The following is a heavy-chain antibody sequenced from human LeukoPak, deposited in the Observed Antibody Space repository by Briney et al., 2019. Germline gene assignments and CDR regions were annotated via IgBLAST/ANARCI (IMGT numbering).Heavy chain of an antibody. CDR1: GFTFDDYA. CDR3: AKVPGIAAAGPFDY. Sequence: GGSLRLSCAASGFTFDDYAMHWVRQAPGKGLEWVSGISWNSGSIGYADSVKGRFTISRDNSKNTLYLQMNSLRAEDTAVYYCAKVPGIAAAGPFDYWGQGTLVTVSS. V-gene: IGHV3-9*01. D-gene: IGHD6-13*01. J-gene: IGHJ4*02. CDR2: ISWNSGSI.